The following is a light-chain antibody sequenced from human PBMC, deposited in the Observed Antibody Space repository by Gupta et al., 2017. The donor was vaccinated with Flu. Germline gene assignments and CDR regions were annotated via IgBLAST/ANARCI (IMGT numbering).Light chain of an antibody. Sequence: DTQMTQSPSTLSASVGDRVTITCRASQSISSWLAWYQQKPGKAPKLLIYKASSLESGVPSRFSGSGSGTEFTLTISSLQPDDFATYYCQQDNSYPYTFGQGTKMEIK. CDR2: KAS. V-gene: IGKV1-5*03. CDR1: QSISSW. J-gene: IGKJ2*01. CDR3: QQDNSYPYT.